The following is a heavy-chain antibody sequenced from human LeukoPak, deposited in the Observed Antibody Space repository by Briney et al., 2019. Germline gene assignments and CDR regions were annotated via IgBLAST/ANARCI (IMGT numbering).Heavy chain of an antibody. V-gene: IGHV1-8*01. CDR2: MNPNSGNT. CDR3: ARTIIAAAGTGYYYYGMDV. CDR1: GYTFTRYD. Sequence: ASVKVSCKASGYTFTRYDINWVRQATGQGLEWMGWMNPNSGNTGYAQKFQGRVTMTGNTSISTAYMELSSLRSEDTAVYYCARTIIAAAGTGYYYYGMDVWGQGTTVTVSS. J-gene: IGHJ6*02. D-gene: IGHD6-13*01.